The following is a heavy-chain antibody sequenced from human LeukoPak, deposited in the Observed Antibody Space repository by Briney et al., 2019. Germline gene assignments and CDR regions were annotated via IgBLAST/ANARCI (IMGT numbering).Heavy chain of an antibody. Sequence: ASVKVSCKASGYTFASYGINWVRQAPGQGLEWMGWISAYNGNTNYAQKLQGRVTMTTDTSTSTAYMELRSLRSDDTAVYYCASLIAAAGTWWFDPWGQGTLVTVSS. CDR3: ASLIAAAGTWWFDP. J-gene: IGHJ5*02. CDR1: GYTFASYG. CDR2: ISAYNGNT. V-gene: IGHV1-18*01. D-gene: IGHD6-13*01.